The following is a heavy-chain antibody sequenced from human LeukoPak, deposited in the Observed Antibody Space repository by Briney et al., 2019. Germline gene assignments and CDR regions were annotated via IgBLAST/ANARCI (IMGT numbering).Heavy chain of an antibody. V-gene: IGHV3-23*01. CDR3: AVYIYSSFDY. CDR1: GFTFDDYA. J-gene: IGHJ4*02. D-gene: IGHD6-13*01. CDR2: ISGSGGST. Sequence: GSLRLSCAASGFTFDDYAMHWVRQAPGKGLEWVSGISGSGGSTYYADSVKGRFTISRDNSKNTLYLQMNSLRAEDTAVYYCAVYIYSSFDYWGQGTLVTVSS.